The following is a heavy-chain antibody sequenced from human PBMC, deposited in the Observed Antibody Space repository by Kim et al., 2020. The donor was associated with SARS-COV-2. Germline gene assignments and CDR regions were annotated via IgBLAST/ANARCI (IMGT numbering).Heavy chain of an antibody. J-gene: IGHJ4*02. CDR2: INHSGST. V-gene: IGHV4-34*01. CDR3: ATTRRSGGYHPSRN. Sequence: SETLSLTCAVYGGSFSGYYWSWIRQPPGKGLEWIGEINHSGSTNYNPSLKSRVTISVDTSKNQFSLKLSSVTAADTAVYYCATTRRSGGYHPSRNWGQGT. D-gene: IGHD6-19*01. CDR1: GGSFSGYY.